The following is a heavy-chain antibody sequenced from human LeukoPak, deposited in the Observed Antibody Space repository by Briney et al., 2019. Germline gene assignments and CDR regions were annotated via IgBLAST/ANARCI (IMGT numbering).Heavy chain of an antibody. CDR2: ISSSTIYI. CDR3: ARGGYSGYEFDY. J-gene: IGHJ4*02. D-gene: IGHD5-12*01. Sequence: GRSLRLSCAASGFTFSSYSMNWVRQAPGKGLEWVSSISSSTIYIYYADSVKGRFTISRDNAKNSLYLQMNSLRAEDTAVYYCARGGYSGYEFDYWGQGTLVTVSS. CDR1: GFTFSSYS. V-gene: IGHV3-21*01.